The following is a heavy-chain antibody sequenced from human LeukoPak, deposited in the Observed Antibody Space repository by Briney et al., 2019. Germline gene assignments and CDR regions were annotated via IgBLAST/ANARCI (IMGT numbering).Heavy chain of an antibody. CDR2: IYYSGST. J-gene: IGHJ4*02. V-gene: IGHV4-59*01. CDR3: AREGLGSSKVR. Sequence: SETLSLTCTISGGSISSYYWSWIRQPPGKGLEWIGYIYYSGSTNYNPSLKSRVTISVDTSKNQFSLKLSSVTAADTAVYYCAREGLGSSKVRWGQGTLVTVSS. D-gene: IGHD3-10*01. CDR1: GGSISSYY.